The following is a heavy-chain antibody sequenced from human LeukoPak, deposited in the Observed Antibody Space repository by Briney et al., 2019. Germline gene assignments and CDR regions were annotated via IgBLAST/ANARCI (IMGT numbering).Heavy chain of an antibody. V-gene: IGHV3-30*18. Sequence: PGGSLRLSCAASGFTFSNYGIHWVRQAPGKGLEWVAVISYDGSYKYYADNVKGRFTISRDSSKNTLYLQMSSLRAEDTAVYFCAKDVGPYCKSTSCYAFDIWGQGTMVTVSS. CDR3: AKDVGPYCKSTSCYAFDI. J-gene: IGHJ3*02. CDR1: GFTFSNYG. CDR2: ISYDGSYK. D-gene: IGHD2-2*01.